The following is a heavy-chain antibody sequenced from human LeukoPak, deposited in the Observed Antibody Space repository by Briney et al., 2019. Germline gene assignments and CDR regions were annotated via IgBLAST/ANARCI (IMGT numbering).Heavy chain of an antibody. V-gene: IGHV3-64D*06. CDR3: VKDRSGWRDY. J-gene: IGHJ4*02. CDR1: GFTFSSFG. Sequence: PGGSLRLSCSASGFTFSSFGMHWVRQAPGRGLEYVSAISDNGGSTYYADSVKGRFTISRDNSKNTVYLQMSSLRAEDTAVYYCVKDRSGWRDYWGQGTLVTVSS. CDR2: ISDNGGST. D-gene: IGHD6-19*01.